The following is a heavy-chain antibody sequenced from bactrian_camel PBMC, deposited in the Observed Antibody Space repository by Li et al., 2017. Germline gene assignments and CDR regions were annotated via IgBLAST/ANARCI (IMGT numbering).Heavy chain of an antibody. V-gene: IGHV3S1*01. CDR1: GASIGSYW. CDR2: IRNSGLIT. D-gene: IGHD2*01. J-gene: IGHJ7*01. Sequence: VQLVESGGGLVQPGGSLRLACAASGASIGSYWMYWVRQAPGKGLEWVSTIRNSGLITYYADSVKGRFIISQDNAQNTISLHLQMNSLKSEDTAMYYCAVGFWGSGAYCYTGTRYNMNYWGKGTQVTVS.